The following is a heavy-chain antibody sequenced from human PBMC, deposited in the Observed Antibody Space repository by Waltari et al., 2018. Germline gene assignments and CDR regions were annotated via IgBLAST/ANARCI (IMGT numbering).Heavy chain of an antibody. J-gene: IGHJ4*02. CDR2: INPNSGGT. Sequence: QVQLVQSGPEVKKPGASVKVSCTTSGYTTGNYIHWVRQAPGQGLEWLGLINPNSGGTDYAEKFQDRVTLTRDTSISTVYMELSSLRSDDTAVYYCARVWFHSGFDFWGQGTLVAVTS. CDR1: GYTTGNY. V-gene: IGHV1-2*02. CDR3: ARVWFHSGFDF. D-gene: IGHD1-26*01.